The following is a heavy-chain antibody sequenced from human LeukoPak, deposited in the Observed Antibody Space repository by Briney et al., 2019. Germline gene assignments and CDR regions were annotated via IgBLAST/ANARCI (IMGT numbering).Heavy chain of an antibody. CDR2: INHSGST. Sequence: PSETLSLTCAVYGGSFSGYYWSWIRQPPGKGLEWIGEINHSGSTNYNPSLKSRVTISVDTSKNQFSLKLSSVTAADTAVYYCARVRCSGGSCYFHHYYYGMDVWGQGTTVTVSS. CDR3: ARVRCSGGSCYFHHYYYGMDV. D-gene: IGHD2-15*01. CDR1: GGSFSGYY. J-gene: IGHJ6*02. V-gene: IGHV4-34*01.